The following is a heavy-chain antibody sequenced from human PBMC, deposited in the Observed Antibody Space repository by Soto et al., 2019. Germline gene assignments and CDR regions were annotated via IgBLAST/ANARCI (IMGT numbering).Heavy chain of an antibody. Sequence: QLQLQESGSGLVKPSQTLSLTCAVSGGSISSGGYSWSWIRQPPGKGLEWIGYIYHSGSTYYNPSLKSRVTISVDRSKNHFSLKLSSVTAADTAVYYCARHDYYDNSGNYYEDAFDIWGQGTMVTVSS. J-gene: IGHJ3*02. CDR2: IYHSGST. V-gene: IGHV4-30-2*01. CDR1: GGSISSGGYS. CDR3: ARHDYYDNSGNYYEDAFDI. D-gene: IGHD3-22*01.